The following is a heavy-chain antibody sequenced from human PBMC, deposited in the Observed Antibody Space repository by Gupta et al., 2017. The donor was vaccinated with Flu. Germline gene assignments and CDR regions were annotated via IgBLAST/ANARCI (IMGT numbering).Heavy chain of an antibody. V-gene: IGHV4-59*01. CDR3: ARLRTGHGAGWFGP. CDR2: IYYSGTT. J-gene: IGHJ5*02. D-gene: IGHD6-19*01. Sequence: QVQLQESGPRLVKPSETLSITCTVSDGSINDYHWSWIRQSPGKGLEWIGYIYYSGTTNYNPSLKSRVTISVDTSKNQFSLELTSVTAADTAVYYCARLRTGHGAGWFGPWGQGILVTVSS. CDR1: DGSINDYH.